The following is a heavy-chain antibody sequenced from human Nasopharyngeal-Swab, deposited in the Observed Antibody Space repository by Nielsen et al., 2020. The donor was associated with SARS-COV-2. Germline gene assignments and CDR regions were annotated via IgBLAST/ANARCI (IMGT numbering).Heavy chain of an antibody. Sequence: PGKALEWLALIYWDDDKRYSPSLKSRLTITKDTSKNQVVLTMTSMDPVDTATYYCAHSSGGDWNYPTLDYWGQGTLVTVSS. J-gene: IGHJ4*02. CDR3: AHSSGGDWNYPTLDY. CDR2: IYWDDDK. V-gene: IGHV2-5*02. D-gene: IGHD1-7*01.